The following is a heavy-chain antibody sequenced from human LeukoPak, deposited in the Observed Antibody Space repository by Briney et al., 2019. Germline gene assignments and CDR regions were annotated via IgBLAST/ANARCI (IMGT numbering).Heavy chain of an antibody. D-gene: IGHD6-13*01. V-gene: IGHV3-21*01. J-gene: IGHJ4*02. Sequence: GGLRLSCAASGFTFSSYSMNWVRQAPGKGLEWVSSISSSSSYIYYADSVKGRFTISRDNAKNSLYLQMNSLRAEDTAVYYCARVWSPPYTSTWPDYFDYWGQGTLVTVSS. CDR3: ARVWSPPYTSTWPDYFDY. CDR1: GFTFSSYS. CDR2: ISSSSSYI.